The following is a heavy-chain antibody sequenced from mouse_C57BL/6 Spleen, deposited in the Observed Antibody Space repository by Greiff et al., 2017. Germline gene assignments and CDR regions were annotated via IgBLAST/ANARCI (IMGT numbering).Heavy chain of an antibody. Sequence: QVQLKQSGAELVRPGTSVKVSCKASGYAFTNYLIEWVKQRPGQGLEWIGVINPGSGGTNYNEKFKGKATLTADKSSSTAYMQLSSLTSEDSAVYFCARGVTVVATEYFDVWGTGTTVTVSS. V-gene: IGHV1-54*01. D-gene: IGHD1-1*01. CDR2: INPGSGGT. CDR1: GYAFTNYL. J-gene: IGHJ1*03. CDR3: ARGVTVVATEYFDV.